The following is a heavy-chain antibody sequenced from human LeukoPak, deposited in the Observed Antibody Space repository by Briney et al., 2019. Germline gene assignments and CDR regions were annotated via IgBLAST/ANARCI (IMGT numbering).Heavy chain of an antibody. CDR2: FDPEDGET. CDR1: GYTLTELS. V-gene: IGHV1-24*01. J-gene: IGHJ4*02. D-gene: IGHD3-3*01. CDR3: ATDRDFWSGYYIFDY. Sequence: ASVKVSCKVSGYTLTELSMHWVRQAPGKGLEWMGGFDPEDGETIYAQKFQGRVTMTEDTSTDSAYMELSSLRSEDTAVYYCATDRDFWSGYYIFDYWGQGTLVTVSS.